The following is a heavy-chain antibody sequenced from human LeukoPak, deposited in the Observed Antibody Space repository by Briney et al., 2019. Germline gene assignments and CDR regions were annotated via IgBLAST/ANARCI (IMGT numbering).Heavy chain of an antibody. V-gene: IGHV4-61*02. J-gene: IGHJ6*03. CDR1: GGSISSGSYY. CDR3: ARDPRGVIYMDV. Sequence: SETLSLTCTVSGGSISSGSYYWSWIRQPAGKGLEWIGRIYTSGSTNYNPSLKSRVTISVDTSKNQFSLKLSSVTAADTAVYYCARDPRGVIYMDVWGKGTTVTISS. CDR2: IYTSGST. D-gene: IGHD3-10*01.